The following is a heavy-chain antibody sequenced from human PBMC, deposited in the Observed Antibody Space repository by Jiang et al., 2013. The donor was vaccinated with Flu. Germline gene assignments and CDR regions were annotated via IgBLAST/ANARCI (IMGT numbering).Heavy chain of an antibody. CDR2: IYWNDDK. CDR3: AQRSFGDYWGEYYFDY. CDR1: GFSVSTSGVG. J-gene: IGHJ4*02. V-gene: IGHV2-5*01. D-gene: IGHD4-17*01. Sequence: SGFSVSTSGVGVGWIRQPPGKALEWLGIIYWNDDKRYSPSLENRLTINKDTSRNQVVLRMTNMDPVDTGTYFCAQRSFGDYWGEYYFDYWGQGILVTVSS.